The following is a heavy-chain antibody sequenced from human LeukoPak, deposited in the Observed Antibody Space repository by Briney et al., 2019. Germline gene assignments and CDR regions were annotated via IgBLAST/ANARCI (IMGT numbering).Heavy chain of an antibody. CDR3: ASTADTAMAAPYYYYGMDV. V-gene: IGHV3-48*03. CDR2: ISSSGSTI. J-gene: IGHJ6*02. CDR1: GFTFSSYE. D-gene: IGHD5-18*01. Sequence: GGSLRLSCAASGFTFSSYEMNWVRQAPGKGLEWVSYISSSGSTIYYADSVKGRFTISRDNAKNSLYLQMSSLRAEDTAVYYCASTADTAMAAPYYYYGMDVWGQGTTVTVSS.